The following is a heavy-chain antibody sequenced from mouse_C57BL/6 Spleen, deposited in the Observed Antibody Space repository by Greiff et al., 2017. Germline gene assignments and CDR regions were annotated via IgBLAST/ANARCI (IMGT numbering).Heavy chain of an antibody. V-gene: IGHV1-26*01. CDR2: INPNNGGT. Sequence: EVQLQQSGPELVKPGASVKISCKASGYTFTDYYMNWVKQSHGKSLEWIGDINPNNGGTSYNQKFKGKATLTVDKSSSTAYMELRSLTSEDSAVDYCARNYGSSWGFAYWGQGTLVTVSA. CDR1: GYTFTDYY. CDR3: ARNYGSSWGFAY. D-gene: IGHD1-1*01. J-gene: IGHJ3*01.